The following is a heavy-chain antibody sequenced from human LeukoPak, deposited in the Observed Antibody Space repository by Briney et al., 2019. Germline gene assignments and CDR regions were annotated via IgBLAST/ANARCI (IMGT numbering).Heavy chain of an antibody. V-gene: IGHV3-21*01. D-gene: IGHD3-22*01. CDR2: ISSSSSYI. CDR3: ARGVLHYYDSSEHPPFQH. J-gene: IGHJ1*01. Sequence: GGSLRLSCAASGFTFSSYSMNWVRQAPGKGLEWVSSISSSSSYIYYADSVKGRFTISRDNAKNLLYLQMNSLRAEDTAVYYCARGVLHYYDSSEHPPFQHWGQGTLVTVSS. CDR1: GFTFSSYS.